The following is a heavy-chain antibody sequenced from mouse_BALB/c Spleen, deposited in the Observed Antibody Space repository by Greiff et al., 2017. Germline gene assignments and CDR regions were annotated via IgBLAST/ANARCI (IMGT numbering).Heavy chain of an antibody. CDR1: GFTFSSYA. D-gene: IGHD1-2*01. CDR3: ARRTYGRYAMDY. Sequence: EVKVVESGGGLVKPGGSLKLSCAASGFTFSSYAMSWVRQTPEKRLEWVATISSGGSYTYYPDSVKGRFTISRDNAKNTLYLQMSSLRSEDTAMYYCARRTYGRYAMDYWGQGTSVTVSS. V-gene: IGHV5-9-3*01. CDR2: ISSGGSYT. J-gene: IGHJ4*01.